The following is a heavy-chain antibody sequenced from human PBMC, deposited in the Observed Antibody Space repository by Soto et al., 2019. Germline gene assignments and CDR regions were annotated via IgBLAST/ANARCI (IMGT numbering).Heavy chain of an antibody. J-gene: IGHJ4*02. CDR3: ATDYRAACGGSCYYFDY. D-gene: IGHD2-15*01. Sequence: QVQLVQSGAEVKKPGASVKVSCKASGYTFSSYGISWVRQAPGQGLEWMGWISAHNGDTNSAPKFQGRVTMTTDTSTSTAYMELRRLRSDDTAVYYCATDYRAACGGSCYYFDYWGQGTLVTVSA. CDR2: ISAHNGDT. V-gene: IGHV1-18*01. CDR1: GYTFSSYG.